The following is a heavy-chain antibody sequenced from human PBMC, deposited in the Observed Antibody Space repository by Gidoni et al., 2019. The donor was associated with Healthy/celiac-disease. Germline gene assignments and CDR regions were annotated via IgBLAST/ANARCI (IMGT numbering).Heavy chain of an antibody. CDR2: IYYSGST. J-gene: IGHJ6*02. Sequence: QVQLQESGPGLVKPSTTLSLTCTVSGGSVSSGSYYWSWIRQPPGKGLEWIGYIYYSGSTNYNPSLKSRVTISVDTSKNQFSLKLSSVTAADTAVYYCAQSIAVAGTGYYYGMDVWGQGTTVTVSS. V-gene: IGHV4-61*01. CDR1: GGSVSSGSYY. CDR3: AQSIAVAGTGYYYGMDV. D-gene: IGHD6-19*01.